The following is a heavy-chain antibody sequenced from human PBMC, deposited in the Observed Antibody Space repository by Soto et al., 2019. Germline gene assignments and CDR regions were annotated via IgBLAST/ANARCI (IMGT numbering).Heavy chain of an antibody. CDR1: GFTFDDYA. J-gene: IGHJ4*02. CDR2: ISWNSCSI. D-gene: IGHD3-16*02. CDR3: AKDEWGMITFGGVIVNAFFDY. V-gene: IGHV3-9*01. Sequence: EVQLVESGGGLVQPGRSLRLSCAASGFTFDDYAMHWVRQAPGKGLEWVSGISWNSCSIGYADSVKGRFTISRDNAKNSLYLQMNSLRAEDTALYYCAKDEWGMITFGGVIVNAFFDYWGQGTLVTVSS.